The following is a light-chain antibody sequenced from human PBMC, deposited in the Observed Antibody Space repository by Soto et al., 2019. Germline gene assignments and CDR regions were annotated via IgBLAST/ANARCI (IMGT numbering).Light chain of an antibody. CDR3: QQYNTWTRT. Sequence: EIVLTQSPATLSVPPGERATLSCRSSQSVSTNFAWYQQRHGQAPRIXFYGASIRETAVPARFTASGSGTEFTLTISSLQSEDFAVYYCQQYNTWTRTFGQGTKVDIK. CDR1: QSVSTN. J-gene: IGKJ1*01. CDR2: GAS. V-gene: IGKV3-15*01.